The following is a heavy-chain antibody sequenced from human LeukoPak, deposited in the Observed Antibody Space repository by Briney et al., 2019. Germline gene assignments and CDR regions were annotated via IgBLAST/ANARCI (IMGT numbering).Heavy chain of an antibody. CDR2: ISSSGSTI. D-gene: IGHD3-22*01. CDR1: GFTFSSYE. J-gene: IGHJ4*02. V-gene: IGHV3-48*03. Sequence: GGSLRLSCAASGFTFSSYEMNWVRQAPGKGLEWVSYISSSGSTIYYADSIKGRFTISRDNSKNTLYLQMNSLRAEDTAVYYCAGSYDSSGYPLHWGQGTLVTVSS. CDR3: AGSYDSSGYPLH.